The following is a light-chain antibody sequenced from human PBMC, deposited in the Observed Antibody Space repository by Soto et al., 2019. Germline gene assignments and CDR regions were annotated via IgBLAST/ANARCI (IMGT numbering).Light chain of an antibody. J-gene: IGKJ4*01. CDR1: QSISSY. CDR3: QQRNSWPLT. V-gene: IGKV3-11*01. CDR2: DAS. Sequence: EIVLTQSPATLSLSPGERANLSCRGSQSISSYLAWYQQKPGQAPRLLICDASYRATGIPARFSGSGSGTDFTLTISSLEPEDFAVYYCQQRNSWPLTFGGGTNVEIK.